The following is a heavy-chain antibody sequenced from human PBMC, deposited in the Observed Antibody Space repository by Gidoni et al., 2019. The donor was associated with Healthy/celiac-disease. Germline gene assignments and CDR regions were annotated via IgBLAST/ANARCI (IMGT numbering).Heavy chain of an antibody. V-gene: IGHV4-59*01. D-gene: IGHD2-21*02. CDR3: ARGGDYPNNWFDP. CDR1: GGSISSFY. J-gene: IGHJ5*02. Sequence: QVQLQESGPGLVKPSETLSLTCTVSGGSISSFYWSWIRQPPGKRLEWIGYISYSGRTNYNAFLKSRVTISVDTSKNQFSLKLSSVTAADTAVYYCARGGDYPNNWFDPWGQGTLVTVSS. CDR2: ISYSGRT.